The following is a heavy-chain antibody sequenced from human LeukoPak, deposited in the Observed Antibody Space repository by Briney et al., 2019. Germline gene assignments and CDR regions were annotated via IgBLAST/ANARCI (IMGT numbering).Heavy chain of an antibody. CDR2: ISGSGGST. D-gene: IGHD3-10*01. CDR1: GFTFSSYA. Sequence: GGSLRLSCAASGFTFSSYAISWVRQAPGKGLEWVSAISGSGGSTYYADSVKGRFTISRDNSKNTLYLQMNSLRAKDTAVYYCAKVVAITMVRGAKFDYWGQGTLVTVSS. V-gene: IGHV3-23*01. CDR3: AKVVAITMVRGAKFDY. J-gene: IGHJ4*02.